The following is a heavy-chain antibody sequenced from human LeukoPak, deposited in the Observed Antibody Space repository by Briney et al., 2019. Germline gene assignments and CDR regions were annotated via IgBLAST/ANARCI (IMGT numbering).Heavy chain of an antibody. J-gene: IGHJ4*02. V-gene: IGHV3-23*01. D-gene: IGHD3-10*01. Sequence: GGSLSLSCASSGFTFSSHGMQWVRQAPGKGSEVVPAISGSGGSTYYADSVQGRFTISRDNSKNTLYLHMNSLRAEDTAVYYCAKVWFGELFRGGDYWGQGTLVTVAS. CDR1: GFTFSSHG. CDR3: AKVWFGELFRGGDY. CDR2: ISGSGGST.